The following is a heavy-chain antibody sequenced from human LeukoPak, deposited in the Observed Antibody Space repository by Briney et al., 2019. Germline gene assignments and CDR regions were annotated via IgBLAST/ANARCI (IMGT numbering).Heavy chain of an antibody. CDR3: AKTSPPYFDWAPVDN. CDR1: GFTFSSYA. J-gene: IGHJ4*02. D-gene: IGHD3-9*01. CDR2: ISYDGSNK. Sequence: GGSLRLSCAASGFTFSSYAMHWVRQAPGKGLEWVAVISYDGSNKYYADSVKGRFTISRDNSKNTLYLQMNSLRAEDTAVYYCAKTSPPYFDWAPVDNWGQGTLVTVSS. V-gene: IGHV3-30*04.